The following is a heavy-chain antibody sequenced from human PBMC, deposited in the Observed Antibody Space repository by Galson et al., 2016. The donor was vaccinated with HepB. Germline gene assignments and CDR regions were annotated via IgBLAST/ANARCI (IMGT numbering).Heavy chain of an antibody. Sequence: SLRLSCAASGFTFSTYAMSWVRQAPGKGLEWVSGIRGSGGGIDYADSVKGRFTISRDNSKNTLYLQMSSLRAGDTAVYYCAKERGSRITMVRGVLDAFDIWGQGTMVTVSS. CDR2: IRGSGGGI. J-gene: IGHJ3*02. CDR3: AKERGSRITMVRGVLDAFDI. V-gene: IGHV3-23*01. D-gene: IGHD3-10*01. CDR1: GFTFSTYA.